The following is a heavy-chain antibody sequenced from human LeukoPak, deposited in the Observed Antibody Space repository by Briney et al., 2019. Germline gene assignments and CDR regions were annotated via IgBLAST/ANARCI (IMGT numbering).Heavy chain of an antibody. CDR3: AGGNWNYLFDY. V-gene: IGHV4-4*09. Sequence: SETLSLTCTVSGGSMRYYWWSWIRQSPGKGLEWIGNSDTSGSTNYNPSLKSRVTISVDTSKKQFSLKLNSVTAGDTAVYYCAGGNWNYLFDYWGQGTLVTVSS. D-gene: IGHD1-7*01. J-gene: IGHJ4*02. CDR1: GGSMRYYW. CDR2: SDTSGST.